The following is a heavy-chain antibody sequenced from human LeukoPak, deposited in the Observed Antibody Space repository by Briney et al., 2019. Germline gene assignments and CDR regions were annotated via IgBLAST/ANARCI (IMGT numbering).Heavy chain of an antibody. CDR3: AKDLYGSGSYYQSGDFDK. Sequence: GGSLRLSCAVSGFSFSTYSMNWVRQAPGKGLEWVSYISTSSTIYYADSVKGRFTISRDNAKNSLYLQMNSLRAEDTAVYYCAKDLYGSGSYYQSGDFDKWGQGTLVTVSS. J-gene: IGHJ4*02. V-gene: IGHV3-48*01. CDR1: GFSFSTYS. D-gene: IGHD3-10*01. CDR2: ISTSSTI.